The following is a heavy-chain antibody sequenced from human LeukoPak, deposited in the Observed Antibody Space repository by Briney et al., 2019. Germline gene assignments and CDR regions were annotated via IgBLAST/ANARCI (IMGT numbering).Heavy chain of an antibody. J-gene: IGHJ4*02. CDR1: GYSISSGYY. V-gene: IGHV4-38-2*02. Sequence: PSETPSLTCTVSGYSISSGYYWGWIRQPPGKGLEWIGSIYHSGSTYYNPSLKSRVTISVDTSKNQFSLKLSSVTAADTAVYYCARDILATSIAAPYYWGQGTLVTVSS. CDR3: ARDILATSIAAPYY. D-gene: IGHD6-13*01. CDR2: IYHSGST.